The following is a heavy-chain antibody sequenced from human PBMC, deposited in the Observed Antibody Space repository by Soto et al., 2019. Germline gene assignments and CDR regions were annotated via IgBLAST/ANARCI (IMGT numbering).Heavy chain of an antibody. CDR3: ARGKFPFTFDY. CDR1: GGSISTYY. V-gene: IGHV4-59*01. D-gene: IGHD3-10*01. CDR2: IYYSGST. J-gene: IGHJ4*02. Sequence: PSETLSLTCTVSGGSISTYYWSWIRQPPGKGLGWIGYIYYSGSTNYNPSLKSRVTISEDASKNQFSLKLSSVTAADTAVYYCARGKFPFTFDYWGQGTLVTVSS.